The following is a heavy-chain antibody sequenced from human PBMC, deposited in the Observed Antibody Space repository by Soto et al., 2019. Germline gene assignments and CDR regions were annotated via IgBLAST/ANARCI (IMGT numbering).Heavy chain of an antibody. CDR2: IYPGDSDT. D-gene: IGHD2-2*01. V-gene: IGHV5-51*01. CDR3: ARHYPLEDCSSTSCSRVYYGMDV. J-gene: IGHJ6*02. CDR1: GYSFTSYW. Sequence: PGESLKISCKGSGYSFTSYWIGWVRQMPGKGLEWMGIIYPGDSDTRYSPSFQGQVTISADKSISTAYLQWSSLKASDTAMYYCARHYPLEDCSSTSCSRVYYGMDVWGQGTTVTVSS.